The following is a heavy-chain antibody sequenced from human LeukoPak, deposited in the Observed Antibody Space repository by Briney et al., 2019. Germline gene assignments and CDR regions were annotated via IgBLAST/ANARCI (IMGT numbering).Heavy chain of an antibody. CDR3: AKDGYYASDAFDI. Sequence: GGSLRLSCAASGFTFSSYAMSWVRQAPGKGLEWVSAITGSGGSTYYADSVKGRFTISRDNSKNTLYLQTNSLRAEDTAVYYCAKDGYYASDAFDIWGQGTMVTVSS. CDR2: ITGSGGST. D-gene: IGHD3-22*01. V-gene: IGHV3-23*01. J-gene: IGHJ3*02. CDR1: GFTFSSYA.